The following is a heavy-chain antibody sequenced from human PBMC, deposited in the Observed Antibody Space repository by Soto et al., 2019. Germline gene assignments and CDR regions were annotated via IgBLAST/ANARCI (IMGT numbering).Heavy chain of an antibody. Sequence: GGSLRLSCAASGFTFSSYAMTWVRQAPGKGLEWVSSISGSGGATYYADSVKGRFTMSRDDSKNTLYLQMNSLRAEDTALYYCAKAGRPYYDLWSENRFDPWGQGTLVTVSS. J-gene: IGHJ5*02. CDR2: ISGSGGAT. D-gene: IGHD3-3*01. CDR3: AKAGRPYYDLWSENRFDP. CDR1: GFTFSSYA. V-gene: IGHV3-23*01.